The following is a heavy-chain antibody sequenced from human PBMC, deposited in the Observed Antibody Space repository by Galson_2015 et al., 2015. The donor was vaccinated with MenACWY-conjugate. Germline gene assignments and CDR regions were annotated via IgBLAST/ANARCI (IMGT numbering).Heavy chain of an antibody. CDR3: AHRRTEVTNAFDI. Sequence: PALVKPTQTLTLTCTFSGFSLTSGVGVGWIRQPPGQALEWLALIYWDDDKRYRPSVKTRVTITKDTSKNQVVLTMTNMDPVDTGTYYCAHRRTEVTNAFDIWGQGTMVTVSS. CDR1: GFSLTSGVG. D-gene: IGHD4-17*01. V-gene: IGHV2-5*02. J-gene: IGHJ3*02. CDR2: IYWDDDK.